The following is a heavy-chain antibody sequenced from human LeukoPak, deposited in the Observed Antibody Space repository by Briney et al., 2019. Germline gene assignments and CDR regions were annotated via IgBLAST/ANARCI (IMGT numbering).Heavy chain of an antibody. CDR3: ARDRGGVAAAGTEGGGRRNQQGNNWFDP. CDR2: INTNTGNP. CDR1: GYTFTSYA. D-gene: IGHD6-13*01. J-gene: IGHJ5*02. Sequence: ASVKVSCKASGYTFTSYAMNWVRQAPGQGLEWMGWINTNTGNPTYAQGFTGRLVFSLDTSVSTAYLQISSLKAGDTAVYYCARDRGGVAAAGTEGGGRRNQQGNNWFDPWGQGTLVTVSS. V-gene: IGHV7-4-1*02.